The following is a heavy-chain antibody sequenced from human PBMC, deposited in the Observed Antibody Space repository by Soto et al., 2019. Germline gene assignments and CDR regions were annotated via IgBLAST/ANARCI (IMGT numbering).Heavy chain of an antibody. Sequence: QITLKESGPTLVKPTQTLTLTCSVSGFSLNTGGLGVGWIRQPPGKALEWLALIYWDDVKRYIPSLRNRLSISNDTSYNLVVFTLTNMDPVDTATYYCIHSLCGGDCLRSYSSHYYYGLDVWGQGTTVTVSS. CDR3: IHSLCGGDCLRSYSSHYYYGLDV. CDR2: IYWDDVK. D-gene: IGHD2-21*02. J-gene: IGHJ6*02. CDR1: GFSLNTGGLG. V-gene: IGHV2-5*02.